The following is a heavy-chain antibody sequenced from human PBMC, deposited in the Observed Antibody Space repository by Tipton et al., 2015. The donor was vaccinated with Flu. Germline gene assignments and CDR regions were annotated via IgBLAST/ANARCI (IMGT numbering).Heavy chain of an antibody. D-gene: IGHD3-16*01. J-gene: IGHJ5*02. CDR2: INQDGSEK. V-gene: IGHV3-7*01. CDR1: GFPFSNFW. Sequence: SLRLSCAASGFPFSNFWMHWVRQAPGKGLEWVAHINQDGSEKNYVDSVKGRFTISRDNAKNSLYLQMNSLRADDTALYYCVRFAGGSWGQGTLATVSS. CDR3: VRFAGGS.